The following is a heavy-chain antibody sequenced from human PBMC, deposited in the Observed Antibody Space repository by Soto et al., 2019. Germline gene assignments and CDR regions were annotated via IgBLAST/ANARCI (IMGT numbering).Heavy chain of an antibody. Sequence: QVQLVQSGAEVKKPGSSVKVSCKASGGTFSSYAISWVRQAPGQGLEWMGGIIPIFGTANYAQKFQGRVTITAAKSTSTAYMELSSLRSEDTDVYYCARDLINHSFGVVISWGWFDPWGQGTLVTVSS. D-gene: IGHD3-3*01. CDR3: ARDLINHSFGVVISWGWFDP. J-gene: IGHJ5*02. V-gene: IGHV1-69*06. CDR1: GGTFSSYA. CDR2: IIPIFGTA.